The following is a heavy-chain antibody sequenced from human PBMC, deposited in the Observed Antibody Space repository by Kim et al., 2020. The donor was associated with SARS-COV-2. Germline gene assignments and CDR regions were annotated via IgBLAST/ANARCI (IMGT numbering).Heavy chain of an antibody. CDR2: IKEDGSDK. CDR3: AGEFEVAAGNYGIDV. CDR1: GFTFSNYC. D-gene: IGHD6-13*01. J-gene: IGHJ6*02. V-gene: IGHV3-7*03. Sequence: GGSLRLSCAASGFTFSNYCMSWVRQAPGRGLDWVANIKEDGSDKYYVDSVKGRFTISRDNAKKSLYLQMNSLRAEDTAVYYCAGEFEVAAGNYGIDVWGQGTTVTVSS.